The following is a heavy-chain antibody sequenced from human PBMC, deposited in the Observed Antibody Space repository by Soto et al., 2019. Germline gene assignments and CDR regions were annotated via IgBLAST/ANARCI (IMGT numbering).Heavy chain of an antibody. CDR1: GFTLSDYY. CDR2: ISSSGTTI. Sequence: QVQLVESGGGLVKSGGSLRLSCAASGFTLSDYYMTWIRQAPGKGLEWVSYISSSGTTINHADSVKGRFIISRDNAKNSLYLQMNSLRAEDTAVYYCARDKIYFYYGMDVWGQGTTVTVSS. V-gene: IGHV3-11*01. CDR3: ARDKIYFYYGMDV. J-gene: IGHJ6*02.